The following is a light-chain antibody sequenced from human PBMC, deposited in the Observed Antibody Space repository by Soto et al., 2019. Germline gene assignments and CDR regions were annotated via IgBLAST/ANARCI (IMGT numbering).Light chain of an antibody. CDR3: QKSVSSRT. J-gene: IGKJ1*01. V-gene: IGKV3-20*01. CDR1: QRLTSSY. Sequence: EIVLTQSPGTLSLSPGERATLSCRASQRLTSSYLAWFQQKPGQAPRLLIYGVSSRATGIPDRFSGSGSGTDFTLTINRLEPEDFAVYYCQKSVSSRTFGQGTKVEIK. CDR2: GVS.